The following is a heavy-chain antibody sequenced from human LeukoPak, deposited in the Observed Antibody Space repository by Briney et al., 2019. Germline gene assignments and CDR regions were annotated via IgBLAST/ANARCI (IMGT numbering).Heavy chain of an antibody. J-gene: IGHJ4*02. CDR2: IWNDGSNK. Sequence: GRSLRLSCAASGFTFSSYGMHWVRQAPGQGLEWVTVIWNDGSNKYYVDSVKGRFTISRGNSKNTLYLQMNSLRTEDTAVYYCARDYCSSTSCLFDYWGQGTLVTVSS. CDR3: ARDYCSSTSCLFDY. V-gene: IGHV3-33*01. D-gene: IGHD2-2*01. CDR1: GFTFSSYG.